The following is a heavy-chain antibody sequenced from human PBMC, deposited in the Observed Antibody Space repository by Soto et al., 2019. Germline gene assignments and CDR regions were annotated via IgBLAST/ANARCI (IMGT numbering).Heavy chain of an antibody. Sequence: QITLKESGPTLVKPTQTLTLTCTFSGFSLSSTRMAVGWIRQPPGKALEWLALIYWDEAKRYSPFLKSRLTIPKDTSKNQVVLTMSNMDPVDKARYYCAHIVVAGLGYYFDYWGQGTLVTVSS. D-gene: IGHD6-19*01. CDR3: AHIVVAGLGYYFDY. J-gene: IGHJ4*02. CDR2: IYWDEAK. V-gene: IGHV2-5*02. CDR1: GFSLSSTRMA.